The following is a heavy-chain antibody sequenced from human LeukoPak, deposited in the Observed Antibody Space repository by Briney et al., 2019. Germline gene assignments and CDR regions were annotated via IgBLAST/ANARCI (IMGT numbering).Heavy chain of an antibody. D-gene: IGHD1-26*01. V-gene: IGHV1-2*02. CDR3: ARAAPKIVGATPDY. CDR1: GYTFTGYY. Sequence: ASVKVSCKASGYTFTGYYMHWVRQAPGQGLEWMGWINSNSGGTNYAQKFQGRVTMTRDTSISTAYMELSRLRSDDTAVYYCARAAPKIVGATPDYWGQGTLVTVSS. J-gene: IGHJ4*02. CDR2: INSNSGGT.